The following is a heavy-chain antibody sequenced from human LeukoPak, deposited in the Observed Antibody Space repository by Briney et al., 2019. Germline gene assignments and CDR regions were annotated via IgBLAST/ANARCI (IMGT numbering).Heavy chain of an antibody. CDR3: ARAVRYWLDAFDI. D-gene: IGHD1-26*01. V-gene: IGHV3-33*01. CDR2: AWSDGSRV. Sequence: RSLRLSCAASGFIFSSHAMHWVRQAPGKGLEWVAVAWSDGSRVYYADSVKGRFTISRDNSRDTLLLQMNSLRAEDTAVYYCARAVRYWLDAFDIWGHGTMVTVSS. J-gene: IGHJ3*02. CDR1: GFIFSSHA.